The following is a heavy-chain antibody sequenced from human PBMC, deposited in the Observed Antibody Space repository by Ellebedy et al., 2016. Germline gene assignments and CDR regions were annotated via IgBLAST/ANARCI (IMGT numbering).Heavy chain of an antibody. CDR3: VRAPPFCSGGSCYDVGFDY. Sequence: GGSLRLXCAASGFTFSSYGMHWVRQAPGKGLEWVAVISYDGSNKYYADSVKGRFTISRDNSKNSLYLQMNSLRAEDTAVYYCVRAPPFCSGGSCYDVGFDYWGQGTLVTVSS. V-gene: IGHV3-30*03. D-gene: IGHD2-15*01. J-gene: IGHJ4*02. CDR1: GFTFSSYG. CDR2: ISYDGSNK.